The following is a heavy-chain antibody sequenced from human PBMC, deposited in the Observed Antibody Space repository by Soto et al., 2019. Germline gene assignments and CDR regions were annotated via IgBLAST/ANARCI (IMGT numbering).Heavy chain of an antibody. D-gene: IGHD6-6*01. CDR2: ISYDGSNK. CDR3: ARALYSSSLGGLDY. V-gene: IGHV3-30-3*01. Sequence: QVQLVESGGGVVQPGRSLRLSCAASGFTFSSYAMHWVRQAPGKGLEWVAVISYDGSNKYYADSVKGRVTISRDNSKNPQYLQMNSLRAEDTAVYYCARALYSSSLGGLDYWGQGTQVPVSS. CDR1: GFTFSSYA. J-gene: IGHJ4*02.